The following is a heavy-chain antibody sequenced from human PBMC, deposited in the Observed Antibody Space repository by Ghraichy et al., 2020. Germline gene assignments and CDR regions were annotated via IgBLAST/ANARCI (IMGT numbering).Heavy chain of an antibody. J-gene: IGHJ2*01. Sequence: GESLNISCKGSGYSFTSYWIGWVRQMPGKGLEWMGIIYPSDSDTRYSPSFQGQVTISADKSISTAYLQWSSLKASDTAMYYCAKTPPRVGWYFDLWGRGTLVTVSS. CDR1: GYSFTSYW. CDR3: AKTPPRVGWYFDL. CDR2: IYPSDSDT. V-gene: IGHV5-51*01. D-gene: IGHD1-26*01.